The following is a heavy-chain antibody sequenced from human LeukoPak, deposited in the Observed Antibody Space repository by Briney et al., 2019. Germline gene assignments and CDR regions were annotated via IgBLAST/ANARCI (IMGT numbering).Heavy chain of an antibody. V-gene: IGHV1-46*01. CDR1: GYSFTSYY. D-gene: IGHD1-26*01. J-gene: IGHJ4*02. CDR2: INPSGSSA. Sequence: ASVKVSCKASGYSFTSYYMHWVRQAPGQGLEWMGFINPSGSSAAYAQKFQGRLTMTRDMFTSTDYMELTSLTSDDTAVYYCARDQGGATSYWGQGTLVTVSS. CDR3: ARDQGGATSY.